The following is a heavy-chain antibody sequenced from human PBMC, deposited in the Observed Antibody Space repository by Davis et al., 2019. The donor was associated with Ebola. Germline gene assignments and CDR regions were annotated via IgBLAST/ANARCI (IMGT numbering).Heavy chain of an antibody. CDR1: GGSISSGGYS. CDR3: ASARISGSYAHFDY. D-gene: IGHD1-26*01. Sequence: MPGGSLRLSCAVSGGSISSGGYSWSWIRQPPGKGLEWLGYIYYSGSTNYNPSLKSRVTISVDTSKNQFSLKLSSVTAADTAVYYCASARISGSYAHFDYWGQGTLVTVSS. J-gene: IGHJ4*02. V-gene: IGHV4-61*08. CDR2: IYYSGST.